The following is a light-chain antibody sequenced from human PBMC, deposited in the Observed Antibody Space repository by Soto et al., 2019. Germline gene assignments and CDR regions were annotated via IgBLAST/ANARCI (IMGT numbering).Light chain of an antibody. J-gene: IGKJ4*01. CDR2: WAS. CDR1: QSVLYNSNNKNY. V-gene: IGKV4-1*01. CDR3: QQYYSSPLT. Sequence: DIVLTQSPDSLAESLGERATINCKSSQSVLYNSNNKNYLAWYQQKPGLPPKLLIYWASTRESGVPDRFSGSGSGTDFTLTISSLQAEDVAVYYCQQYYSSPLTFGGGTKVEIK.